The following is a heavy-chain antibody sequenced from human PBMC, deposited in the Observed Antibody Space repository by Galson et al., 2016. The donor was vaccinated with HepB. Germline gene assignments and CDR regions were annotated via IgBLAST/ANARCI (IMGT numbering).Heavy chain of an antibody. CDR1: GFTFSSYG. D-gene: IGHD6-6*01. CDR3: AKVRQLAYSYGMDV. V-gene: IGHV3-30*18. CDR2: ISYDGSNK. J-gene: IGHJ6*02. Sequence: SLRLSCAASGFTFSSYGMHWVRQAPGKGLEWVAVISYDGSNKYYADSVKGRFTISRDNSKNTLYLQMNSLRAEDTAVYYCAKVRQLAYSYGMDVWGQGLLVTVSS.